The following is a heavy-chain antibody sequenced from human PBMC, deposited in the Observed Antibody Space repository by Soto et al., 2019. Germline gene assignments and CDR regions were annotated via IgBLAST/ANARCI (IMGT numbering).Heavy chain of an antibody. J-gene: IGHJ3*02. Sequence: SETLSLTCAVYGGSINDYYWSWIRQPPGKGLEWIGEIDHSGTTNYNPSLKSRATISVDTSKKQFSLKLSSVTAADTAGYYCAREVYVWGSYRYARDAFDIWGRGTVVTVSS. D-gene: IGHD3-16*02. V-gene: IGHV4-34*01. CDR1: GGSINDYY. CDR2: IDHSGTT. CDR3: AREVYVWGSYRYARDAFDI.